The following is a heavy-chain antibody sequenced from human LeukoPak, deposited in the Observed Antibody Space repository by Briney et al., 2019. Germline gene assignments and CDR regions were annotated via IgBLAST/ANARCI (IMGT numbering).Heavy chain of an antibody. CDR1: GYTFTGYF. CDR3: ARARSLTAPAGTFANS. CDR2: INPNSGGT. D-gene: IGHD6-13*01. Sequence: ASVKVSCKASGYTFTGYFLHWVRRAPGQGFEWMGWINPNSGGTYYTQRFQGRVTMTRDTSISTAYMELSSLRSDDTAVYYCARARSLTAPAGTFANSWGQGTLVTVSS. V-gene: IGHV1-2*02. J-gene: IGHJ5*02.